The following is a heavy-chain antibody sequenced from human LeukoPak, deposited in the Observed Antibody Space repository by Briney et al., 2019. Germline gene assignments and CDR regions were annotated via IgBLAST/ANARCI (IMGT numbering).Heavy chain of an antibody. Sequence: GGSLRLSCVASGFTFSRSPMTWVRQAPGKGLEWVSYISSSGSTIYYADSVKGRFTISRDNAKNSLYLQMNSLRAEDTAVYYCAELGITMIGGVWGKGTTVTISS. CDR3: AELGITMIGGV. V-gene: IGHV3-48*03. CDR1: GFTFSRSP. J-gene: IGHJ6*04. CDR2: ISSSGSTI. D-gene: IGHD3-10*02.